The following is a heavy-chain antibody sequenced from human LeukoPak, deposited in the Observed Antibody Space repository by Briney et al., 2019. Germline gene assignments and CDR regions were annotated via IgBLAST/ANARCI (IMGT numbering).Heavy chain of an antibody. CDR3: ASSQV. J-gene: IGHJ4*02. V-gene: IGHV4-59*01. CDR2: IYYSGST. CDR1: GGSFSGYY. Sequence: SETLSLTCAVYGGSFSGYYWSWIRQPPGKGLEWIGYIYYSGSTNYNPSLKSRVTISVDTSKNQFSLKLSSVTAADTAVYYCASSQVWSQGTLVTVSS.